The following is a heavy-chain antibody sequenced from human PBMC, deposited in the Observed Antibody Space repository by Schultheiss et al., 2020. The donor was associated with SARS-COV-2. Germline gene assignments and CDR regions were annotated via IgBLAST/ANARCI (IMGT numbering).Heavy chain of an antibody. D-gene: IGHD3-10*01. V-gene: IGHV1-8*01. Sequence: ASVKVSCKASGYTFTSYDINWVRQATGQGLEWMGWMNPNSGNTGYAQKFQGRVTRTRNTSISTAYRELSSRRSEDTAVDDGARVDPVLGVGELLYYYYYYYMDVWGKGTTVTVSS. J-gene: IGHJ6*03. CDR2: MNPNSGNT. CDR1: GYTFTSYD. CDR3: ARVDPVLGVGELLYYYYYYYMDV.